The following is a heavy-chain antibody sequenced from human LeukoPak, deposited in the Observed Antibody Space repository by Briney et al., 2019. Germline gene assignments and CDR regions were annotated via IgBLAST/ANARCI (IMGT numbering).Heavy chain of an antibody. CDR3: VKDIRSYYDSSGYYFGYCFDY. J-gene: IGHJ4*02. D-gene: IGHD3-22*01. V-gene: IGHV3-23*01. CDR2: ISGRAGRT. CDR1: GFTFSTDA. Sequence: GGSLRLSCAASGFTFSTDAMSWVRQAPGKGLEWVSTISGRAGRTSYADSVGGRFTIPRDNSKSTVYLQMNSLRAEDTAVYYCVKDIRSYYDSSGYYFGYCFDYWGQGTLVTVSS.